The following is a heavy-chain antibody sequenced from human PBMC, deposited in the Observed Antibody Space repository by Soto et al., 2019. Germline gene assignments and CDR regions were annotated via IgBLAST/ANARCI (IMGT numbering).Heavy chain of an antibody. CDR3: TRASSDRNHMEV. J-gene: IGHJ6*02. V-gene: IGHV3-23*01. CDR1: GFTFGNFV. CDR2: ITESGGDT. Sequence: GGSLRLSCAASGFTFGNFVMRWVRQTPGKGLEWVSTITESGGDTYYTDSVKGRFAISRDNSKNTLYLQMTSLRAEDTALYYCTRASSDRNHMEVWGPGTTVTVSS.